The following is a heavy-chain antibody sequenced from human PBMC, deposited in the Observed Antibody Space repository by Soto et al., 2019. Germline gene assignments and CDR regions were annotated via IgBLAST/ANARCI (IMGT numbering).Heavy chain of an antibody. Sequence: EVQLVESGGGSVQPGGSLRLSCAASGFTFGSYWMHWVRQAPGKGLVWVSRISPDGTSTSNADSVKGRFTISRDNTKNTLHLQMYILRVEDTAVYYCSRDGGGLAHWGQGTLVTVSS. V-gene: IGHV3-74*01. CDR2: ISPDGTST. CDR1: GFTFGSYW. CDR3: SRDGGGLAH. J-gene: IGHJ4*02. D-gene: IGHD3-16*01.